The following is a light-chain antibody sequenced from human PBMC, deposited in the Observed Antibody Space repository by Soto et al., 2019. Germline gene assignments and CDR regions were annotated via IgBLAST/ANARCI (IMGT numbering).Light chain of an antibody. CDR1: QSVSSN. V-gene: IGKV3-15*01. Sequence: EIGRTQSPATLSESPRERATLSCRASQSVSSNLAGYQQKRGQAPRLVIYGTSTRSTGIPARFSGSGSGTEFALTISSLPSEDFAVYYFQQYNKWPLTFGGGTKGEIK. J-gene: IGKJ4*01. CDR2: GTS. CDR3: QQYNKWPLT.